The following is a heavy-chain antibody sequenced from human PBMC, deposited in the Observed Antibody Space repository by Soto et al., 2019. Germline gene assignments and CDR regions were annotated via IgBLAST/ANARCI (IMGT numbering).Heavy chain of an antibody. CDR2: ISSSSSYI. CDR3: ARDYLYYDSSGYFQH. V-gene: IGHV3-21*01. D-gene: IGHD3-22*01. Sequence: PGGSLRLSCAASGFTFSSYSMNWVRQAPGKGLEWVSSISSSSSYIYYADSVKGRFTISRDNAKNSLYLQMNSLRAEDTAVYYCARDYLYYDSSGYFQHWGQGTLVTVSS. CDR1: GFTFSSYS. J-gene: IGHJ1*01.